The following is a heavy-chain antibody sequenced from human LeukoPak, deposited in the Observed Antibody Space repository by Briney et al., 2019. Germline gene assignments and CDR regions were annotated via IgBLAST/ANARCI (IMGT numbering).Heavy chain of an antibody. CDR2: ISYDGSNK. CDR1: GFTFRSYA. D-gene: IGHD4-17*01. CDR3: ARATTVTGPDV. J-gene: IGHJ6*02. V-gene: IGHV3-30-3*01. Sequence: GGSLRLSCAASGFTFRSYAMHWVRQAPGKGLEGVAVISYDGSNKYYADSVKGRFTISRDNSKNTLYLQMNSLRAEDTAVYYCARATTVTGPDVWGQGTTVTVSS.